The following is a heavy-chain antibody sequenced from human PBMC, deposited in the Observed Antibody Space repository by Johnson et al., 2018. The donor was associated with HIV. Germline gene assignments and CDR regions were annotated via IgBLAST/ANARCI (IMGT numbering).Heavy chain of an antibody. V-gene: IGHV3-11*04. D-gene: IGHD3-22*01. CDR1: GFTFSDFY. CDR3: ARPQEYYYGSSGYAGDAFDI. CDR2: ISSSGSTI. J-gene: IGHJ3*02. Sequence: QVQLVESGGGLVQPGGSLRLSCAASGFTFSDFYMSYIRQAPGKGLEWVSYISSSGSTIYYADSVKGRFTISRDNAKNSLYLQMNSLRAEDTAVYYCARPQEYYYGSSGYAGDAFDIWGQGTMVTVSS.